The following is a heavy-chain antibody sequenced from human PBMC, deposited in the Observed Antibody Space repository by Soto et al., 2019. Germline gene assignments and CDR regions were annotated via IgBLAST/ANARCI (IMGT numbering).Heavy chain of an antibody. Sequence: GGSLRLSCAASGFTFTRYSMNWVRQAPGEGLEWVSSISSTTNYIYYADSMKGRFTVPRDNAKNSVYLEMNSLSAEDTAVYYCARESEELTSNFDYWGQGTLVTVSS. CDR1: GFTFTRYS. D-gene: IGHD1-7*01. V-gene: IGHV3-21*01. J-gene: IGHJ4*02. CDR3: ARESEELTSNFDY. CDR2: ISSTTNYI.